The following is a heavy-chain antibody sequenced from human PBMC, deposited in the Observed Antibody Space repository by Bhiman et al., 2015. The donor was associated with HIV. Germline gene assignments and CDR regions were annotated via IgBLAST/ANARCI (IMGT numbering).Heavy chain of an antibody. V-gene: IGHV3-48*03. J-gene: IGHJ2*01. Sequence: EVQLVESGGGLVQPGGSLGLSCAASGFTFSNYEMYWVRQAPGKGLEWIAYISSSGDTIYYADSLMGRFTISRDNTKNSLYLQMSSLRAEDTAVYYCARDGGSSWYGVGYFDLWGRGTLVTVSS. CDR3: ARDGGSSWYGVGYFDL. D-gene: IGHD6-13*01. CDR1: GFTFSNYE. CDR2: ISSSGDTI.